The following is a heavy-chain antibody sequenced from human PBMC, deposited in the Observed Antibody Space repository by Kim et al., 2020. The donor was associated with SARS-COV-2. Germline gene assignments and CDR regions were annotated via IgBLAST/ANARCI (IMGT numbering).Heavy chain of an antibody. D-gene: IGHD2-2*01. CDR2: IYYSGST. Sequence: SETLSLTCTVSGGSISSYYWSWIRQPPGKGLEWIGYIYYSGSTNYNPSLKSRVTISVDTSKNQFSLKLSSVTAADTAVYYCARGGTPPGGYCSSTSCYGRDFWFDPWGQGTLVTVSS. CDR1: GGSISSYY. J-gene: IGHJ5*02. CDR3: ARGGTPPGGYCSSTSCYGRDFWFDP. V-gene: IGHV4-59*01.